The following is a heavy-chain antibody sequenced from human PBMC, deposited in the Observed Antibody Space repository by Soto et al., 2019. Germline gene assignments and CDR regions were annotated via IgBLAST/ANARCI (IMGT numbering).Heavy chain of an antibody. D-gene: IGHD3-22*01. CDR1: GFTFSNAW. V-gene: IGHV3-15*07. J-gene: IGHJ6*02. Sequence: PGGSLRLSCAASGFTFSNAWMNWVRQAPGKGLEWVGRIKSKTDGGTTDYAAPVKGRFTISRDDSKNTLYLQMNSLKTEDTAVYYCTTEERYYYDSSGYYYLNYYYGMDVWGQGTTVTVSS. CDR2: IKSKTDGGTT. CDR3: TTEERYYYDSSGYYYLNYYYGMDV.